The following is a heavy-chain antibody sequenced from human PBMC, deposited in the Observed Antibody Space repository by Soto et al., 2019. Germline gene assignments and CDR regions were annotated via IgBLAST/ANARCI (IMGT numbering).Heavy chain of an antibody. D-gene: IGHD6-13*01. J-gene: IGHJ5*01. CDR1: GYTFIGYY. V-gene: IGHV1-2*02. Sequence: QVQLVQSGAEVKKPGASAKVSCKASGYTFIGYYMHWVRQAPGQGLEWMGWINPNSGGTSTAQKLQRRVTMTRDTSITTADMELSSLRFDDTAVYYCARSPGSAGWFDFWGQGTLVTVSS. CDR3: ARSPGSAGWFDF. CDR2: INPNSGGT.